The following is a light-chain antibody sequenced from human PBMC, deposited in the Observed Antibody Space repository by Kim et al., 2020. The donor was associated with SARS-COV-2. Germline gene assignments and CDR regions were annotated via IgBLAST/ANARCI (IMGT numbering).Light chain of an antibody. CDR2: KDN. CDR3: QTWDSSTGV. Sequence: ESPRQPARITCSGDKLGVKYVSWYQQNQGQSPVLFSYKDNQRPSGIPERFSGSNFGNTPTLTISGTQAMDEADYYCQTWDSSTGVFGTGTKVTVL. CDR1: KLGVKY. V-gene: IGLV3-1*01. J-gene: IGLJ1*01.